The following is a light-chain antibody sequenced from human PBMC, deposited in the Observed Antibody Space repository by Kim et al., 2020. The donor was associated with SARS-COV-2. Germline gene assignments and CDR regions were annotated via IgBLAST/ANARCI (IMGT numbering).Light chain of an antibody. CDR3: KSRDSRGNVV. CDR2: GKD. Sequence: SSELTQDPAVSVALGQTVRITCQGDSLRNYYATWYQQKSGQAPVLVFYGKDKRPSGIPDRFSGSSSGSTASLTITGAQAADEADYYCKSRDSRGNVVFGGGTQLTVL. J-gene: IGLJ2*01. V-gene: IGLV3-19*01. CDR1: SLRNYY.